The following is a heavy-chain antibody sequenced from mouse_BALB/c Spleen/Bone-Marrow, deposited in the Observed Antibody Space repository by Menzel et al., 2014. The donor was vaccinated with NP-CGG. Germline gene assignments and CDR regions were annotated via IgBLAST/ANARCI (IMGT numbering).Heavy chain of an antibody. Sequence: QVQLKESGAELAKPGASVKMSCKASGYNFISYWMHWVKQRPGQGLEWIGYINPSTGYTEYNQKFKDKATLTADKSSSKAYMQLSSLTSEDSAVYYCARNYDYDGGYYAMDYWGQGTSVTVPS. CDR1: GYNFISYW. CDR2: INPSTGYT. J-gene: IGHJ4*01. CDR3: ARNYDYDGGYYAMDY. D-gene: IGHD2-4*01. V-gene: IGHV1-7*01.